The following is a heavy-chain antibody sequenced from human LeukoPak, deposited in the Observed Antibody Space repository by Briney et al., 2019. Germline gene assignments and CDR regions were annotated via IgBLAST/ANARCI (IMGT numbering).Heavy chain of an antibody. CDR1: GFTFSSHW. Sequence: GGSLRLSCAASGFTFSSHWMSWVRQVPGKGLEWVANMKQDGSVRHYVDSVKGRFTISRDNAKNSLYLQMNSLRAEDTALYHCARDSTSCRGCAFDIWGQGTMVTVSS. CDR2: MKQDGSVR. V-gene: IGHV3-7*01. CDR3: ARDSTSCRGCAFDI. J-gene: IGHJ3*02. D-gene: IGHD2-2*01.